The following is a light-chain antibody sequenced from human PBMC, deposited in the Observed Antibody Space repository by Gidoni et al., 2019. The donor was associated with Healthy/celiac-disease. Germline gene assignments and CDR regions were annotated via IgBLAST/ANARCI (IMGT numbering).Light chain of an antibody. J-gene: IGLJ2*01. Sequence: NFMLTQPHSVSESPGKTVTISCTRSSGSIASNYVQWYQQRPGSAPTTVIYEDNQRPSGVPDRFSGLKTEDEADYYCQSYDSSNHRVVFGGGTKLTVL. V-gene: IGLV6-57*03. CDR2: EDN. CDR1: SGSIASNY. CDR3: QSYDSSNHRVV.